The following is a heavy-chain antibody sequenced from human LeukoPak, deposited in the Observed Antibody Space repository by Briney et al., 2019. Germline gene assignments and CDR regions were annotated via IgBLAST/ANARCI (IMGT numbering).Heavy chain of an antibody. CDR3: ARDPNYYGSGSIDF. Sequence: GGSLRLSCAASGFTFSKYAMHWVRQTPGKGLEWVAAVWNDGSDENYGDSVKGRFTISSDNSKNTLYLQMNSLRAEDTAVYYCARDPNYYGSGSIDFWGQGTLVTVSS. J-gene: IGHJ4*02. V-gene: IGHV3-33*01. CDR1: GFTFSKYA. D-gene: IGHD3-10*01. CDR2: VWNDGSDE.